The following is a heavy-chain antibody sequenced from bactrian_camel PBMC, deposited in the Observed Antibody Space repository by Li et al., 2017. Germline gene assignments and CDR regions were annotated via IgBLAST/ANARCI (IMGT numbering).Heavy chain of an antibody. D-gene: IGHD8*01. Sequence: HVQLVESGGGSVQTGGSLRLSCAASGYTYYMAWFRQAPGKEREGVAAIDSDGSTSYADSVKGRFTISQDNAKNTLYLQMVSLKPEDSGVYYCAAEITCNWAPVFKRLSPVGYNYWGQGTQVTVS. CDR1: GYTYY. CDR3: AAEITCNWAPVFKRLSPVGYNY. V-gene: IGHV3S53*01. J-gene: IGHJ4*01. CDR2: IDSDGST.